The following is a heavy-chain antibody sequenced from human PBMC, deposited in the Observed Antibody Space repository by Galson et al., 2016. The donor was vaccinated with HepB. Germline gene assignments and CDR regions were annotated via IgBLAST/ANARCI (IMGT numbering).Heavy chain of an antibody. Sequence: SLRLSCAASGFTFSRYGMHWVRQAPGKGLEWVAGIKQDGSEKYYVDSVKGRFTISRDNAKNSLYVQMDSLRAEDTAAYYCARGPDYGDWVDFLDCWGQGTLVTVSS. CDR1: GFTFSRYG. J-gene: IGHJ4*02. CDR3: ARGPDYGDWVDFLDC. D-gene: IGHD4-17*01. V-gene: IGHV3-7*04. CDR2: IKQDGSEK.